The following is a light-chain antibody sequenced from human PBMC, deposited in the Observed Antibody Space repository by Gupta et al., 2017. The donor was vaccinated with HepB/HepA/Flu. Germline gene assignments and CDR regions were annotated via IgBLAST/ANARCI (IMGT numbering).Light chain of an antibody. CDR3: QHYNNWPPWT. J-gene: IGKJ1*01. CDR1: ESVSFN. Sequence: ETVMTQSPASLSVSPGERATLSCRASESVSFNLAWYQQKPGQAPRLLIYGASTRATGIPVRFSGSGSGTDFTLTISGRQAEDAAVYYCQHYNNWPPWTFGQGTKVEIK. CDR2: GAS. V-gene: IGKV3D-15*01.